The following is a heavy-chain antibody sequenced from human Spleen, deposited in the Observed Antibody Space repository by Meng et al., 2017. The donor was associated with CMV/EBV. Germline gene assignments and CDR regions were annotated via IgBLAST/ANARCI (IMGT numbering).Heavy chain of an antibody. D-gene: IGHD2-2*01. V-gene: IGHV1-2*02. CDR3: AREGYCSSTSCHGAWFDP. J-gene: IGHJ5*02. Sequence: ASVKVSCKASGYTFTGYYMHWVRQAPGQGLEWMGWINPNSGGTNYAQKFQGRVTMTRDTSISTAYMELSRLRSDDTAMYYCAREGYCSSTSCHGAWFDPWGQGTLVTVSS. CDR2: INPNSGGT. CDR1: GYTFTGYY.